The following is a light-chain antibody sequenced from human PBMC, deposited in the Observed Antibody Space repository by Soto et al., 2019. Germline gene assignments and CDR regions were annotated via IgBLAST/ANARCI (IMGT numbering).Light chain of an antibody. CDR3: SFYTGRSSWV. CDR2: EVS. V-gene: IGLV2-14*01. Sequence: QSALTQPASVSGSPGQSITISCTGTSSDVGGYNYVSWYQQHPGKAPKLMIYEVSNRPSGVSNRFSGSKFGNTASLTISGLQTEDEADYYCSFYTGRSSWVFGGGTKLTVL. J-gene: IGLJ3*02. CDR1: SSDVGGYNY.